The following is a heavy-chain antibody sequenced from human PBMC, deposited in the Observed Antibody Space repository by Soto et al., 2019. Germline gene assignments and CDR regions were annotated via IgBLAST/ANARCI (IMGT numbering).Heavy chain of an antibody. D-gene: IGHD2-2*01. Sequence: ASVKASCKASGYTFTSYGISWVRQAPGQGLEWMGWISAYNGNTNYAQKLQGRVTMTTDTSTSTAYMELRSLRSDDTAVYYCARGPYCSSTSCAGDYYMDVWGKGTTVTVSS. CDR1: GYTFTSYG. V-gene: IGHV1-18*01. CDR2: ISAYNGNT. CDR3: ARGPYCSSTSCAGDYYMDV. J-gene: IGHJ6*03.